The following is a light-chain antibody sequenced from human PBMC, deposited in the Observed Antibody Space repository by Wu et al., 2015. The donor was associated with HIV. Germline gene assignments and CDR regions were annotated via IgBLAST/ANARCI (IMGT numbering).Light chain of an antibody. Sequence: EIVLTQSPGTLSLPPGERVTLSCRASQIVANNYLAWYQHKPGQAPRLLIYGASSRATGIPDRFSGSGSGTDFTLTISRVEPDDFAMYYCQQYGGSPRTFGQGTKVEF. CDR2: GAS. CDR3: QQYGGSPRT. V-gene: IGKV3-20*01. CDR1: QIVANNY. J-gene: IGKJ1*01.